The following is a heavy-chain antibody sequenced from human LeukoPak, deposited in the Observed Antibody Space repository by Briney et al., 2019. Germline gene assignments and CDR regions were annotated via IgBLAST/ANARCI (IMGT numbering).Heavy chain of an antibody. V-gene: IGHV3-11*06. CDR1: GFTFSDYY. J-gene: IGHJ4*02. D-gene: IGHD2-21*02. CDR2: ISSSSSYT. CDR3: ARIREVVTAYFDY. Sequence: KPGGSLRLSCAASGFTFSDYYMSWIRQAPGKGLEWVSYISSSSSYTNYADSVKGRFTISRDNAKNSLYLQMNSLRAEDTAVYYCARIREVVTAYFDYWGQGTLVTVSS.